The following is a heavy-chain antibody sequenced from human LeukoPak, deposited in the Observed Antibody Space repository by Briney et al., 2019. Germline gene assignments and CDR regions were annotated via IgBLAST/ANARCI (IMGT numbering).Heavy chain of an antibody. CDR1: GGTFSSYA. CDR3: ARGPYYYYYMDV. CDR2: IIPIFGTA. V-gene: IGHV1-69*05. Sequence: SVKVSCKASGGTFSSYAISWVRQAPGQGLEWMGRIIPIFGTANYAQKFQGRVTITTDESTSTAYMELSSLRSEDTVVYYCARGPYYYYYMDVWGKGTTVTVPS. J-gene: IGHJ6*03.